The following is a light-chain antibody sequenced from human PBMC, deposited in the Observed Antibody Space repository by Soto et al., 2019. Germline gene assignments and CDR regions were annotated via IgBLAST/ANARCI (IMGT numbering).Light chain of an antibody. V-gene: IGKV1-39*01. Sequence: DIQMTQSPSSLSASVGDRVTITCRASQSISSYLNWYQQKPGKAPKLLIYAASSLQSGVPSRFSGSGSGTXXXXXXXXLQPEDFATYYCQQSYSTPRTFGGGTKVEIK. CDR2: AAS. CDR3: QQSYSTPRT. CDR1: QSISSY. J-gene: IGKJ4*01.